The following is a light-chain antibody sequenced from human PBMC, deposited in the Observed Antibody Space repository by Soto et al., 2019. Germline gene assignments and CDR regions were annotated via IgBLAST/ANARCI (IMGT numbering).Light chain of an antibody. CDR1: QSVSSSY. CDR2: GAS. J-gene: IGKJ2*01. V-gene: IGKV3-20*01. CDR3: QQYCSSPPYT. Sequence: EIVLTQSPGTLSLSPGERATLSCRASQSVSSSYLAWYQQKPGQAPRLLIYGASSRATGIPDRFSGSGSWTDFTLTISRREPEDFAVDYYQQYCSSPPYTFGQGTKLEIK.